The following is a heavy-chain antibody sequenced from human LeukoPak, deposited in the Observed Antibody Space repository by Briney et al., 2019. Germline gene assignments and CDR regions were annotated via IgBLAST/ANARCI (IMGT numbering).Heavy chain of an antibody. Sequence: AASVTVSCKAFGYGFTSYYIHWVRPAPGQGLEWMGIINPSVGGTTYARKFRGRVTMTRETSTSTVYMELSSLRSEDTAVYDCARHGSGRYYPAEGRVDYWGQGTLVTVSS. CDR1: GYGFTSYY. D-gene: IGHD3-10*01. CDR3: ARHGSGRYYPAEGRVDY. CDR2: INPSVGGT. V-gene: IGHV1-46*03. J-gene: IGHJ4*02.